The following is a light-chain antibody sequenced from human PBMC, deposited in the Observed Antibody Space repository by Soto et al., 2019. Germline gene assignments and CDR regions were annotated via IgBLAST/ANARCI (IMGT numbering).Light chain of an antibody. Sequence: EIVLTQSPATLSFSPGERATLSCRASQSVSSYLAWYQQKPGQAPRLLIYDASNRATGIPARFSGSGSGTDFTLTISSLEPEDFAVYYCQQRSNWLSWTFGQGTKV. CDR2: DAS. V-gene: IGKV3-11*01. CDR3: QQRSNWLSWT. CDR1: QSVSSY. J-gene: IGKJ1*01.